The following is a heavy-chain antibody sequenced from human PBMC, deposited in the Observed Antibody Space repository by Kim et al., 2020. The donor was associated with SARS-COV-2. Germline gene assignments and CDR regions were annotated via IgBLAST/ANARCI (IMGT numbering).Heavy chain of an antibody. D-gene: IGHD3-10*01. Sequence: ADTDRRRFTITTNTSKNTLYLQMTSLRAEDTALYYCAGDASDHGGADYWGQGTLVTVSS. J-gene: IGHJ4*02. CDR3: AGDASDHGGADY. V-gene: IGHV3-53*01.